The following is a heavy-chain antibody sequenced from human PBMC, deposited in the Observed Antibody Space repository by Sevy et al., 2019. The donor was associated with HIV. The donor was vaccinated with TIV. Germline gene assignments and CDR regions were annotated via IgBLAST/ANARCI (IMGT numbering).Heavy chain of an antibody. J-gene: IGHJ4*02. V-gene: IGHV1-24*01. Sequence: ASVKVSCKVSGYTLTELSMHWVRQAPGKGLEWMGGFDPEDGETIYAQKFQGRVTMTEDTSTDTAYMELSSLRSEDTAVYYCATAPITVGGVIVTPHYFDYWGQGTLVTVSS. CDR1: GYTLTELS. CDR2: FDPEDGET. D-gene: IGHD3-16*02. CDR3: ATAPITVGGVIVTPHYFDY.